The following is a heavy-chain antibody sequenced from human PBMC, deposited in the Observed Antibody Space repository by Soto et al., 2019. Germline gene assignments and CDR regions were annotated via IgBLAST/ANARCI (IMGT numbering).Heavy chain of an antibody. CDR2: IFSNDEK. D-gene: IGHD3-22*01. Sequence: QVTLKESGPVLVNPTETLTLTCTVSGFSLSNARMGVSWIRQPPGKALEWLAHIFSNDEKSYSTSLKSRLTISKDTSKSQVVLTMTNMDPVDTATYYCARYTTYYYDSSGYYYFGYWGQGTLVTVSS. V-gene: IGHV2-26*01. J-gene: IGHJ4*02. CDR1: GFSLSNARMG. CDR3: ARYTTYYYDSSGYYYFGY.